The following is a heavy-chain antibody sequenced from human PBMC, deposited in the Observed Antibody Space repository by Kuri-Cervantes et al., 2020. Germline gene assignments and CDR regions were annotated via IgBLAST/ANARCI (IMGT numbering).Heavy chain of an antibody. CDR1: GFTLSRNW. J-gene: IGHJ2*01. D-gene: IGHD4-17*01. CDR2: IKDDGGRT. Sequence: GESLKISCLASGFTLSRNWMHWVRQAPGRGLEWVSSIKDDGGRTHYTDSVRGRFTISRDNSMNTLYLQMDSLRTEDTAVYYCAKCLPVTTYHFGYFDLWGRGTLVIVSS. V-gene: IGHV3-23*01. CDR3: AKCLPVTTYHFGYFDL.